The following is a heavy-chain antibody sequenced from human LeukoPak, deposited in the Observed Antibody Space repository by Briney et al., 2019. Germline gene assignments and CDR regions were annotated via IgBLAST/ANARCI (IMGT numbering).Heavy chain of an antibody. V-gene: IGHV4-34*01. CDR3: ARGRGDSGYYFVDTGFDY. Sequence: PSETLSLTCAVYGGSFSGYYWSWIRQPPGKGLEWIGEINHSGSTNYNPSLKSRVTISVDTSKNQFSLKLSSVTAADTAVYYCARGRGDSGYYFVDTGFDYWGQGTLVTVSS. CDR1: GGSFSGYY. J-gene: IGHJ4*02. CDR2: INHSGST. D-gene: IGHD3-22*01.